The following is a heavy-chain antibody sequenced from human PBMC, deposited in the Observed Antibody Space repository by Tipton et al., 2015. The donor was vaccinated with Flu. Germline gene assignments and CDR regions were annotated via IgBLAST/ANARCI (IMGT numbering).Heavy chain of an antibody. CDR2: ISTYTTAT. CDR1: DYSFADYA. J-gene: IGHJ6*02. D-gene: IGHD3-10*01. CDR3: AGHFLVFGEGGMDV. Sequence: QMQLVQSGAEVKKPGASVKVSCKASDYSFADYAISWVRQAPGQGLEWMGWISTYTTATNYAQRVQGRVTMTTDASTNTVYLELTNLTPGDTAVYYCAGHFLVFGEGGMDVWGQGTTVTVSS. V-gene: IGHV1-18*01.